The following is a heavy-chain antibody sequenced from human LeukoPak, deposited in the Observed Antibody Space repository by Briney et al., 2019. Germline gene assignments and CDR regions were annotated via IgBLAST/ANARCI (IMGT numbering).Heavy chain of an antibody. Sequence: GGSLRLSCAASGFTFSDYYMSWIRQAPGKGLEWVSYISNSGGAVYYADSVKGRFIISRDNAMNSLFLQMNSLRAEDTAVYYCARVRGSYSSDSWGQGTLVTVSS. CDR2: ISNSGGAV. V-gene: IGHV3-11*04. J-gene: IGHJ4*02. CDR3: ARVRGSYSSDS. D-gene: IGHD1-26*01. CDR1: GFTFSDYY.